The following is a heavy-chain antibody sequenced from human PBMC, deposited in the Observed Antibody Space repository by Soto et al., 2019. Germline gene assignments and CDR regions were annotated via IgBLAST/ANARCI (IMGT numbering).Heavy chain of an antibody. Sequence: SETLSLTCVVSGGSISSYYWSWIRQPPGKGLEWIGYIYYSGSTNYNPSLKSRVTISVDTSKNQFSLKLSSVTAADTAVYYCARESVVVVAGQDYYYYYYGMDVWGQGTTVTVSS. CDR3: ARESVVVVAGQDYYYYYYGMDV. CDR2: IYYSGST. CDR1: GGSISSYY. J-gene: IGHJ6*02. V-gene: IGHV4-59*01. D-gene: IGHD2-15*01.